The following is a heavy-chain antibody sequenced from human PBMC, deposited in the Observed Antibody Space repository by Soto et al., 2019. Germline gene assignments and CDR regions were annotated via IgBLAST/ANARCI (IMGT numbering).Heavy chain of an antibody. V-gene: IGHV3-30*18. CDR1: GFTFSVYG. J-gene: IGHJ6*02. D-gene: IGHD3-3*01. CDR3: AKTFRFLDLVLDYYYGMDV. Sequence: GGSLRLSCAASGFTFSVYGIHWVRQAPGKGLEWVALVSNDGRDQDYADSVKGRFTISRDNSRNTLYLQMSSLRVEDTAVYYCAKTFRFLDLVLDYYYGMDVWGQGTTVTVS. CDR2: VSNDGRDQ.